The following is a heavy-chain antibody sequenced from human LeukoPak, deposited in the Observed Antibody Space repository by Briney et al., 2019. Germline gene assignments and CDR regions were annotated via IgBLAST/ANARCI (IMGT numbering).Heavy chain of an antibody. V-gene: IGHV3-21*04. CDR2: ISSSSSYI. CDR3: ALLGGWYATPFP. Sequence: PGTSLRLSCAASGFTFSSYSMNWVRQAPGKGLEWVSSISSSSSYIYYADSVKGRFTISRDNAKNSLYLQMNSLRAEDTAVYYCALLGGWYATPFPWGQGTLVTVSS. CDR1: GFTFSSYS. D-gene: IGHD6-19*01. J-gene: IGHJ5*02.